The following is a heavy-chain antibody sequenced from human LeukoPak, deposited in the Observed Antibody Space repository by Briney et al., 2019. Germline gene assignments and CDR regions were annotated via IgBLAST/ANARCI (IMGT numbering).Heavy chain of an antibody. CDR2: IYGSGST. J-gene: IGHJ3*02. Sequence: SETLSLTCTVSGGSIRSYFWTWIRQPPGKGLEWIGYIYGSGSTNYNPSLKSRVTISVYTSKNQFSLKLSSVTAADTAVYYCARFGGVINDAFDIWGQGTTVTVSS. CDR3: ARFGGVINDAFDI. V-gene: IGHV4-59*08. D-gene: IGHD3-10*01. CDR1: GGSIRSYF.